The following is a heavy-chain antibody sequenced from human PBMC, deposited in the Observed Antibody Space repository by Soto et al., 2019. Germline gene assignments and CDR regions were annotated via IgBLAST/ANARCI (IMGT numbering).Heavy chain of an antibody. CDR3: ARAPVTTNFDY. CDR1: GGSVSSGDYY. D-gene: IGHD4-17*01. V-gene: IGHV4-30-4*01. CDR2: IYYSGST. J-gene: IGHJ4*02. Sequence: SETLSLTCTVSGGSVSSGDYYWSWIRQPPGKGLEWIGYIYYSGSTYYNPSLKSRVTISVDTSKNQFSLKLSSVTAADTAVYYCARAPVTTNFDYWGQGTLVTVSS.